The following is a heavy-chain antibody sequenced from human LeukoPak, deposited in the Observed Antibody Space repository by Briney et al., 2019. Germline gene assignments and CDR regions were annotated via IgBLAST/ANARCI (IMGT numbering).Heavy chain of an antibody. V-gene: IGHV5-51*01. CDR2: IYPGDSNT. CDR3: ARTLRYSSGWYYDY. J-gene: IGHJ4*02. Sequence: GESLKISCKGSGYSFSSYWIGWLRQMPGKGLEWMGIIYPGDSNTRYSPSFQGQVTISADKSISTAYLQWSSLKASDTAMYYCARTLRYSSGWYYDYWGQGTLVTVSS. D-gene: IGHD6-19*01. CDR1: GYSFSSYW.